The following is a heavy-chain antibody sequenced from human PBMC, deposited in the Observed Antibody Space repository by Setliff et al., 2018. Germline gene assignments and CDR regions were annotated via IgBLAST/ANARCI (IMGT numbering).Heavy chain of an antibody. CDR1: GGSISSSSYY. Sequence: LSLTCTDSGGSISSSSYYWGWIRQPPGKGLEWIGSIYYSGSTYYNPSLKSRVTISVDTSKNQFSLKLSSVTAADTAVYYCARDLYSSGWVDYWGQGTLVTVSS. J-gene: IGHJ4*02. V-gene: IGHV4-39*07. CDR2: IYYSGST. CDR3: ARDLYSSGWVDY. D-gene: IGHD6-19*01.